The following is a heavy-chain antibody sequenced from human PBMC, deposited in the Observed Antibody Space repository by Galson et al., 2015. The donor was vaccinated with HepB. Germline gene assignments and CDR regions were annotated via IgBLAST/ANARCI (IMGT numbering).Heavy chain of an antibody. CDR1: ADTFSGYY. D-gene: IGHD3-3*01. CDR2: INPNSGGT. CDR3: ARVAASIFGVALDY. Sequence: SVKVSCKASADTFSGYYLHWVRQAPGQGLEWMGWINPNSGGTKYAQNFQGRVTMTRDTSITTVYMELNSLTFDDTAVYYCARVAASIFGVALDYWGQGTLVTVSS. V-gene: IGHV1-2*02. J-gene: IGHJ4*02.